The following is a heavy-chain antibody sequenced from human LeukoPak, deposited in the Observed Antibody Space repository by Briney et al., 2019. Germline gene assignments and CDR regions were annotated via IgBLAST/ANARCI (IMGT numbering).Heavy chain of an antibody. CDR1: GFTVSSNY. CDR3: ARAPYGVGYTVERDY. V-gene: IGHV3-53*01. D-gene: IGHD1-1*01. CDR2: VHRDGDT. Sequence: PGGSLRLSCAASGFTVSSNYMSWVRQAPGKGLEWVAVVHRDGDTYHADSVKGRFTISRDESKNTVYLQMNSLRDEDTAVYYCARAPYGVGYTVERDYWGQGTLVTVSS. J-gene: IGHJ4*02.